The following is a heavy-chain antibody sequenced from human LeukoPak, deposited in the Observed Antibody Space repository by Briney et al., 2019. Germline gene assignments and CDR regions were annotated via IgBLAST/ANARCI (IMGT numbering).Heavy chain of an antibody. CDR3: ARDLGGGSLHY. CDR1: GYTFTSYA. J-gene: IGHJ4*02. CDR2: INTGNGDT. D-gene: IGHD1-26*01. Sequence: GASVKVSCKASGYTFTSYAIHWVRQAPGQRLEWLGWINTGNGDTRYSQTFQGRVTITSYTSASTAYMELSSLRSEDTAVYYCARDLGGGSLHYWGQGTLVTVSS. V-gene: IGHV1-3*04.